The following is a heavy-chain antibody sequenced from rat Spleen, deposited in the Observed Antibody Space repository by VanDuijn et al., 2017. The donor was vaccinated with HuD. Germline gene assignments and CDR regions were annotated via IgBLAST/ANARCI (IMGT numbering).Heavy chain of an antibody. CDR2: ITNTGRRT. CDR3: ARSVFDY. V-gene: IGHV5-31*01. Sequence: EVQLVESGGGLVQPGRSLKLSCVASGFTFNNYWMTWIRQAPGKGLEWVASITNTGRRTYYPDSVRGRFAISRDNAKSTLYLQMDSLRSEDTATYYCARSVFDYWGQGVVVTVSS. J-gene: IGHJ2*01. CDR1: GFTFNNYW.